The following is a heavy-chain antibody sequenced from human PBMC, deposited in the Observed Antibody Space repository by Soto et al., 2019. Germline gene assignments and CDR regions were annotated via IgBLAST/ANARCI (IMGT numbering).Heavy chain of an antibody. D-gene: IGHD5-12*01. V-gene: IGHV3-30*18. Sequence: QVQLVESGGGVVQPGRSLRLSCAASGFTFSSYGMHWVRQAPGKGLEWVAVISYDGSNKYYADSVKGRFTISRDNSKNTLYLQMNSLRAEDTAVYYCAKEERWLQSADYWGQGTLVTVSS. CDR1: GFTFSSYG. CDR2: ISYDGSNK. J-gene: IGHJ4*02. CDR3: AKEERWLQSADY.